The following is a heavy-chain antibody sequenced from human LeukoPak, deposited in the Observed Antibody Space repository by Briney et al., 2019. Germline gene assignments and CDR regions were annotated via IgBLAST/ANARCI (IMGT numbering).Heavy chain of an antibody. CDR2: ISSSGSTI. CDR1: GFTFSDYY. CDR3: ASPRDPQRYFDWFPIGDAFDI. D-gene: IGHD3-9*01. J-gene: IGHJ3*02. Sequence: KPGGSLRLSCAASGFTFSDYYMSWIRQAPGKGLEWVSYISSSGSTIYYADSVKGRFTISRDNAKNSLYLQMNSLRDEDTAVYYCASPRDPQRYFDWFPIGDAFDIWGQGTMVTVSS. V-gene: IGHV3-11*04.